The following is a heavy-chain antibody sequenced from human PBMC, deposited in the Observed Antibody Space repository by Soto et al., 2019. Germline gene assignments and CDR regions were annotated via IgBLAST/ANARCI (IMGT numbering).Heavy chain of an antibody. Sequence: GGSLRLCCTASGFTFSNYAMSWVRQAPGKGLEWVSTFSSGGGGTYYADSVKGRFTISRDNSKNTLSLQMNSLRAEDTAVYYCTKANRYCSGANCFTFDYWGLGTLVTVSS. CDR3: TKANRYCSGANCFTFDY. D-gene: IGHD2-15*01. J-gene: IGHJ4*02. CDR2: FSSGGGGT. CDR1: GFTFSNYA. V-gene: IGHV3-23*01.